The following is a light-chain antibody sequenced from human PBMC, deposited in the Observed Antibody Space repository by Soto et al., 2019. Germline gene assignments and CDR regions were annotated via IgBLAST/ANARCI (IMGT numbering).Light chain of an antibody. CDR1: QNINNY. V-gene: IGKV1-33*01. J-gene: IGKJ5*01. Sequence: DTQMTQSPSSLSASVGDRVTITCQASQNINNYLNWYQQKPGRAPKLLIYAASNLEAVVPSRFRGSGSGTEFTFTISRLQPEDMATYYGQQYENLPTFGQGTRLESK. CDR3: QQYENLPT. CDR2: AAS.